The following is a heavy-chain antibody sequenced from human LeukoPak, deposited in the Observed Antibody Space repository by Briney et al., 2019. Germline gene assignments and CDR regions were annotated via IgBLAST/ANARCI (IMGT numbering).Heavy chain of an antibody. CDR3: ARARAYSSSWYYFDY. J-gene: IGHJ4*02. V-gene: IGHV4-61*02. CDR2: IYVSGST. D-gene: IGHD6-13*01. Sequence: PSQTLSLTCTVSGGSISTGNYYWSWIRQPAGKGLEWIGRIYVSGSTNYNPFLKSRVTISVDSSKNQFSLKLNSVTAADTAVYHCARARAYSSSWYYFDYWGQGTLVTVSS. CDR1: GGSISTGNYY.